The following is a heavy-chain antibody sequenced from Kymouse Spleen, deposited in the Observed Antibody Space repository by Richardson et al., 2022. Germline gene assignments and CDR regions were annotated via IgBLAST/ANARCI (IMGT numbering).Heavy chain of an antibody. V-gene: IGHV4-39*01. D-gene: IGHD6-13*01. CDR2: IYYSGST. J-gene: IGHJ5*02. Sequence: QLQLQESGPGLVKPSETLSLTCTVSGGSISSSSYYWGWIRQPPGKGLEWIGSIYYSGSTYYNPSLKSRVTISVDTSKNQFSLKLSSVTAADTAVYYCARQGKQQPGWFDPWGQGTLVTVSS. CDR3: ARQGKQQPGWFDP. CDR1: GGSISSSSYY.